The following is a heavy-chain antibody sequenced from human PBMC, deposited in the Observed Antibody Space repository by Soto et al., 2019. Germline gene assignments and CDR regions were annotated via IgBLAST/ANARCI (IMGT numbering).Heavy chain of an antibody. V-gene: IGHV3-73*01. Sequence: GGSLRLSCAASGFTFSGSAMHWVRQASGKGLEWVGRIRSRANSYATAYAASVKGRFTISRDDSKNTAYLQMNSLKTEDTAVYYCTRPDSSGWSLGGMDVWGQGTTVTVS. D-gene: IGHD6-19*01. CDR1: GFTFSGSA. CDR2: IRSRANSYAT. CDR3: TRPDSSGWSLGGMDV. J-gene: IGHJ6*02.